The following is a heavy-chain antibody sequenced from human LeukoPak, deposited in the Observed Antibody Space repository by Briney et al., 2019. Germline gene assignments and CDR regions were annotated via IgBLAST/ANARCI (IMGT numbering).Heavy chain of an antibody. CDR2: INHSGST. D-gene: IGHD3-22*01. CDR1: GGSFSGYY. CDR3: ARVTMIVVAPGAFDI. J-gene: IGHJ3*02. Sequence: SETLSLTCAVYGGSFSGYYWSWIRQPPGKGLEWIGEINHSGSTNYNPSLKSRVTISVGTSKNQFSLKLSSVTAADTAVYYCARVTMIVVAPGAFDIWGQGTMVTVSS. V-gene: IGHV4-34*01.